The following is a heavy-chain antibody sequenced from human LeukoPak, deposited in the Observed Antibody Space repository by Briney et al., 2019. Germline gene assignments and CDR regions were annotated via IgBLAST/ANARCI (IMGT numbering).Heavy chain of an antibody. J-gene: IGHJ4*02. V-gene: IGHV3-21*01. D-gene: IGHD2-2*01. CDR1: GFTFSSYT. CDR3: ARGGHCSSTNCSDDYYFEY. Sequence: PGGSLRLSCAASGFTFSSYTMNWVRQAPGKGLEWVSSITTTSSYIYYADSVKGRFTISRDNAKNSLYLQMNSLRAEDTAVYYCARGGHCSSTNCSDDYYFEYWGQGTLVTVSS. CDR2: ITTTSSYI.